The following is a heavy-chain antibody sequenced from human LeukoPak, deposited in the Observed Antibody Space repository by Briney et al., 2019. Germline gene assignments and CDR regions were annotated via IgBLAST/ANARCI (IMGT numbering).Heavy chain of an antibody. V-gene: IGHV4-59*08. CDR1: GASIRSYY. Sequence: SETLSLTCTVSGASIRSYYWSWIRQPPGKGLEWIAYMYYSESPNYNPSLKSRVTMSGDTSRNQFSLKLNSVTAADTAVYYCARSSDTNNRQRFDYWGQGILVTVSP. CDR3: ARSSDTNNRQRFDY. J-gene: IGHJ4*02. CDR2: MYYSESP. D-gene: IGHD5-18*01.